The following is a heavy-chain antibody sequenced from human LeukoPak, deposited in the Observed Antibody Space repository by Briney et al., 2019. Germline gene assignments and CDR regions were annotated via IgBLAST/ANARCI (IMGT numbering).Heavy chain of an antibody. V-gene: IGHV4-39*07. CDR2: IQNSVTN. CDR3: ARAVKYYYDSSGYPKWFDP. D-gene: IGHD3-22*01. CDR1: GGSVTTTGYY. J-gene: IGHJ5*02. Sequence: SETLSLTCSVSGGSVTTTGYYWGWIRQSPGKGLEWIGNIQNSVTNFYNPSLRSRVTMYVDTSKNEVSLKLSSVTAADTAVYYCARAVKYYYDSSGYPKWFDPWGQGTLVTVSS.